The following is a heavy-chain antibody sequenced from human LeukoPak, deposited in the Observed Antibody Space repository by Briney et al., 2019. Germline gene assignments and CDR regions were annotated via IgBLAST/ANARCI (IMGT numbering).Heavy chain of an antibody. D-gene: IGHD3-9*01. CDR3: AKDTGGRYFDWFDY. J-gene: IGHJ4*02. V-gene: IGHV3-7*03. Sequence: GGSLTLSCAASGIILSSYWMSWVRQAPGKGLEWVANIKQDGSEKWYADSVKGRFTISRDNAKNSLYLQMNSLRAEDTALYYCAKDTGGRYFDWFDYWGQGTLVTVSS. CDR1: GIILSSYW. CDR2: IKQDGSEK.